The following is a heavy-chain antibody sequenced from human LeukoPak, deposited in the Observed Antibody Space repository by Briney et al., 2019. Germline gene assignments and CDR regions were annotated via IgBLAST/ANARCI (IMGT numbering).Heavy chain of an antibody. D-gene: IGHD6-13*01. J-gene: IGHJ4*02. V-gene: IGHV1-46*01. CDR1: GGTFSSYA. CDR2: INPSGGST. Sequence: VASVTVSCKSSGGTFSSYAISWVRQAPGQGLGWMGIINPSGGSTSYPQKFQGRISMTRDTSTNTVYMELSSLRSEDTAVYYCARGGGIAAAGTIDYWGQGTLVTVSS. CDR3: ARGGGIAAAGTIDY.